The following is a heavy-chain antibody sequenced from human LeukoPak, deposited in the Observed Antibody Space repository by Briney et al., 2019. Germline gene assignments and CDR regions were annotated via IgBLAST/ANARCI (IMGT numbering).Heavy chain of an antibody. CDR1: GFTFSTYW. Sequence: GGSLRLSCVASGFTFSTYWMHWVRQAPGKGLLWVSFIDSSSSSTNYADSVKGRFSISRDNAKNSLYLQMNSLRVEDTAVYYCARGILSSGWYDYWGQGTLVTVSS. V-gene: IGHV3-48*04. D-gene: IGHD6-19*01. CDR2: IDSSSSST. J-gene: IGHJ4*02. CDR3: ARGILSSGWYDY.